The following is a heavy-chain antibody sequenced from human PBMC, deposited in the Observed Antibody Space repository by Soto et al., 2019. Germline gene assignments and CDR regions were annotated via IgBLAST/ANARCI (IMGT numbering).Heavy chain of an antibody. CDR2: IIPIFGTA. D-gene: IGHD5-12*01. V-gene: IGHV1-69*13. Sequence: ASVKVSCKASGGTFSSYAISWVRQAPGQGLEWMGGIIPIFGTANYAQKFQGRVTITADESTSTAYMELSSLRSEDTAVYYCARDRVVATTGQPYFDYWGQGTLVTVSS. CDR1: GGTFSSYA. J-gene: IGHJ4*02. CDR3: ARDRVVATTGQPYFDY.